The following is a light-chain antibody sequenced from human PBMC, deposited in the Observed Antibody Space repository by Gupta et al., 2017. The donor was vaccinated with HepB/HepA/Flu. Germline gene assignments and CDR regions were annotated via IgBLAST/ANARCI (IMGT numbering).Light chain of an antibody. Sequence: QSALTQPASVSGSPGQSITISCTRTSSDVGGYNYVSWYQQHPGKAPKLMIYDVSNRPSGVSNRFSGSKSGNTASLTISGLQAEDEADYSCSSYTSDTTGYVVFGGGTKLTVL. CDR3: SSYTSDTTGYVV. V-gene: IGLV2-14*01. CDR2: DVS. CDR1: SSDVGGYNY. J-gene: IGLJ2*01.